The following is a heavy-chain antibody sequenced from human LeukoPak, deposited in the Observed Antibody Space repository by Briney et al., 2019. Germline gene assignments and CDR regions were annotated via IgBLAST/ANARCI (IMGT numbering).Heavy chain of an antibody. J-gene: IGHJ5*02. CDR2: IYYSGST. D-gene: IGHD6-19*01. CDR3: ARLVAVAGLLNWFDP. CDR1: GGSISSYY. Sequence: SETLSLTCTVSGGSISSYYWSWIRQPPGKGLEWIGYIYYSGSTNYNPSLKSRVTISVDTSKNQFSLKLSSATAADTAVYYCARLVAVAGLLNWFDPWGQGTLVTVSS. V-gene: IGHV4-59*08.